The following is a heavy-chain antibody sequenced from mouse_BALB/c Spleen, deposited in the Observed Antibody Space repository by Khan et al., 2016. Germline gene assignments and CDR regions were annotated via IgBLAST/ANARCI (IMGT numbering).Heavy chain of an antibody. CDR3: VRGDY. V-gene: IGHV1S136*01. Sequence: VQLQQSGPVLVKPGTSVKMSCKASGYTFTPYIIHWAKQKPGQGLEGMGYVNPYTDGTQYNEKFKHKATLTSDKSSSTAYMDFSSLTSAASAVYYCVRGDYWGQGTTLTVSS. J-gene: IGHJ2*01. CDR2: VNPYTDGT. CDR1: GYTFTPYI.